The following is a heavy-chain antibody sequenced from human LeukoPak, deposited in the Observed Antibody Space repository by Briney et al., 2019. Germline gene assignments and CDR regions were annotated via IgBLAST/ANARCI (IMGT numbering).Heavy chain of an antibody. CDR3: AADRNNRSWYYY. Sequence: SETLSLTCTVSGGSISSYYWSWIRQPPGKGPEWIGYSDKSGSTNYNPSLKSRVTISVDTSTTQFSLRLSSVTAAATAVYYCAADRNNRSWYYYWGHGILVTVSS. V-gene: IGHV4-59*08. D-gene: IGHD2/OR15-2a*01. CDR1: GGSISSYY. J-gene: IGHJ4*01. CDR2: SDKSGST.